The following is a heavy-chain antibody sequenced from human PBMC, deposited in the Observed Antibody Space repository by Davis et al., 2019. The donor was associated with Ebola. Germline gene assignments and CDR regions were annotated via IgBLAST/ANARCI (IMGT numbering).Heavy chain of an antibody. CDR3: AKPRVAVASYYYYGMDV. J-gene: IGHJ6*02. CDR2: INGGGGST. Sequence: PGGSLRLSCAVSGFTFTSYNMNWFRQAPGKGLQWVASINGGGGSTYLADSVKGRFTISRDNSKNTLYLQMNNLRAEDTAVYYCAKPRVAVASYYYYGMDVWGQGTTVTVSS. CDR1: GFTFTSYN. D-gene: IGHD6-19*01. V-gene: IGHV3-23*01.